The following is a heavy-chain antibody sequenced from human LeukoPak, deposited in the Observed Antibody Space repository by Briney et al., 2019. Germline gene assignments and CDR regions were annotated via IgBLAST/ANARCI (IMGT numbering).Heavy chain of an antibody. CDR2: ISHTGGKT. J-gene: IGHJ6*03. CDR3: ARGYGSGSYYIPVRLGYYYMDV. V-gene: IGHV3-23*01. Sequence: GGSLRLPCAASAFTFSSYAMSWVRQTPGKGLEWVSGISHTGGKTYYIDSVKGRFIISRDSSKKTVDLHMNSLRAEDTAVYYCARGYGSGSYYIPVRLGYYYMDVWGKGTTVTISS. D-gene: IGHD3-10*01. CDR1: AFTFSSYA.